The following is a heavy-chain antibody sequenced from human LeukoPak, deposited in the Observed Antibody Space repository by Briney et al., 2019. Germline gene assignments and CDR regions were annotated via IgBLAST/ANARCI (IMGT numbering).Heavy chain of an antibody. D-gene: IGHD6-6*01. V-gene: IGHV1-46*01. Sequence: ASVKVSCKASGYTFTSYYMHWVRQAPGQGLEWMGLINPDGGSTAHAQKFQGRVTMTRDMSTSTVYMELSSLRSEDTAVYYCARRTYSSSSSLFDYWGQGTLVTVSS. CDR1: GYTFTSYY. CDR2: INPDGGST. CDR3: ARRTYSSSSSLFDY. J-gene: IGHJ4*02.